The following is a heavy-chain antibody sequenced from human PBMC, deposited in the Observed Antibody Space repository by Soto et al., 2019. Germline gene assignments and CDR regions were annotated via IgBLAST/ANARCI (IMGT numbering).Heavy chain of an antibody. D-gene: IGHD3-22*01. Sequence: SETLSLTCSVSGGSVTNINYFWAWIRQSPGRGLEWIANIYYTGTTFYNPSLRSRVSMTIDASKNRFSLNLSSVTASDTALYYCARNEYVSSSYDLLDVWGRGTMVTVSS. J-gene: IGHJ3*01. V-gene: IGHV4-39*01. CDR1: GGSVTNINYF. CDR2: IYYTGTT. CDR3: ARNEYVSSSYDLLDV.